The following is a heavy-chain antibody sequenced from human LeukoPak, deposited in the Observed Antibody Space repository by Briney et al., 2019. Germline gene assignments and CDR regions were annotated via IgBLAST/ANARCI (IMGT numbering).Heavy chain of an antibody. CDR1: GGTFSNYA. CDR2: NIPIFGTA. D-gene: IGHD3-22*01. CDR3: ARDAPGMGYYDTSAYHNNYLDP. Sequence: SVKVSCKASGGTFSNYAISWVRQAPGQGLEWMGRNIPIFGTANYAQRFQGRVTIIADQSTSTVYLELSNLKSEDTAVYYCARDAPGMGYYDTSAYHNNYLDPWGQGTLVTVSS. J-gene: IGHJ5*02. V-gene: IGHV1-69*13.